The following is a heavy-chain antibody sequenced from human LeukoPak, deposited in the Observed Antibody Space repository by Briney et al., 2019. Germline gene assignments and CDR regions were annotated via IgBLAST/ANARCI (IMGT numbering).Heavy chain of an antibody. CDR1: GYTFTGYY. J-gene: IGHJ4*02. D-gene: IGHD3-10*01. CDR3: ASPDRLRGSGSYYNVY. Sequence: ASVKVSCKASGYTFTGYYTHWVRQAPGQGLEWMGRINPNSGGTNYAQKFQGRVTMTRDTSISTAYMELSRLRSDDTAVYYCASPDRLRGSGSYYNVYWGQGTLVTVSS. CDR2: INPNSGGT. V-gene: IGHV1-2*06.